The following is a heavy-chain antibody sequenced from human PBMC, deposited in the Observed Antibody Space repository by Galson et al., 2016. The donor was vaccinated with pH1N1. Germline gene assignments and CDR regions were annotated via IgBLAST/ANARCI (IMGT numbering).Heavy chain of an antibody. CDR2: MNPNNDNT. J-gene: IGHJ4*02. CDR3: AGGGDCRGGSCYDVFDY. V-gene: IGHV1-8*01. Sequence: SVKVSCKASGYTFTDYDINWVRQGTGRGLEWMGWMNPNNDNTGYAQKFQGRVTMTRNTSISTAYMELSSLRSEDTAGYYWAGGGDCRGGSCYDVFDYWGQGTLVTVSS. D-gene: IGHD2-15*01. CDR1: GYTFTDYD.